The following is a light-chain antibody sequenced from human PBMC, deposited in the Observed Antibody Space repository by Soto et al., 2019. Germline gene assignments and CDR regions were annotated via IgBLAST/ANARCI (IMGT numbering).Light chain of an antibody. J-gene: IGKJ4*01. CDR1: QSVRSN. CDR3: QQYGSSPGLT. V-gene: IGKV3-15*01. CDR2: GAF. Sequence: EIVMTQSPVTLSVSPGERATLSCRASQSVRSNLAWYQQKPGQAPSLLIYGAFTRATGIPTRFSGTGSGTEFTLTISSLQSEDFAVYYCQQYGSSPGLTFGGGTKVDIK.